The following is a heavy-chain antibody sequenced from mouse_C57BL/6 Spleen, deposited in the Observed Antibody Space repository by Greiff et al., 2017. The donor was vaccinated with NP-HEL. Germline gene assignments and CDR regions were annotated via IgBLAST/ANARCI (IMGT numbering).Heavy chain of an antibody. CDR2: ISDGGSYT. CDR1: GFTFSSYA. Sequence: DVKLVESGGGLVKPGGSLKLSCAASGFTFSSYAMSWVRQTPEKSLEWVANISDGGSYTYYPDNVKGRFTISRDNAKNNLYLQMSHLKSEDTAMYYCARDPYDYDGYYFDYWGKGTTLTVSS. V-gene: IGHV5-4*01. D-gene: IGHD2-4*01. J-gene: IGHJ2*01. CDR3: ARDPYDYDGYYFDY.